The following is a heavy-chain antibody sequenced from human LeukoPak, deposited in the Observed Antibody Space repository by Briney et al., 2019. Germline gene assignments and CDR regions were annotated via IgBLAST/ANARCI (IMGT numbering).Heavy chain of an antibody. Sequence: PSETLSLTCTVSGGSISSSSYYWGWIRQPPGKGLEWIGSIDYSGSTYYNPSLKSRVTISVDTSKNQFSLKLSSVTAADTAVYYCARDVSDYWGQGTLVTVSS. CDR3: ARDVSDY. CDR2: IDYSGST. CDR1: GGSISSSSYY. D-gene: IGHD5/OR15-5a*01. V-gene: IGHV4-39*07. J-gene: IGHJ4*02.